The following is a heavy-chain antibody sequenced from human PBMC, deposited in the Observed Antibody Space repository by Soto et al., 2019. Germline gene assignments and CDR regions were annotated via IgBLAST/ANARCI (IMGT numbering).Heavy chain of an antibody. V-gene: IGHV1-69*13. J-gene: IGHJ4*02. CDR3: ARADERRIAAAGTLDY. CDR2: IIPIFGTA. D-gene: IGHD6-13*01. CDR1: GGTFSSYA. Sequence: GASVKVSCKASGGTFSSYAISWVRQAPGQGLEWMGGIIPIFGTANYAQKFQGRVSITADESTSTAYMELSSLRSEDTAVYYCARADERRIAAAGTLDYWGQGTLVTVSS.